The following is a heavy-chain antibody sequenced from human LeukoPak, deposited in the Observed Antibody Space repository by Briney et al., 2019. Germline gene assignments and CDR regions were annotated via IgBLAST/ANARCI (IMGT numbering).Heavy chain of an antibody. V-gene: IGHV5-51*01. CDR1: GYSFTTYW. CDR2: ISPDDSEI. D-gene: IGHD1-26*01. Sequence: GESLKISCKGSGYSFTTYWIAWVRQMPGRGLEWMGIISPDDSEIRYSPSFRGQVTISADKSISTAYLQWSRLKASDTAIYYCARHEGSGSYNSYWGQGIPLTVSS. CDR3: ARHEGSGSYNSY. J-gene: IGHJ4*02.